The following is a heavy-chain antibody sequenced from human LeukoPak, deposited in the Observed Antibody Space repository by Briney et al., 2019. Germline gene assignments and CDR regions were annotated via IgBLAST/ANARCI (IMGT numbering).Heavy chain of an antibody. J-gene: IGHJ6*03. CDR2: IYTSAST. CDR3: ARDKPDYGDYSTSPAYYMDV. V-gene: IGHV4-61*09. Sequence: SQTLSLTCTVSGGSISSGSYCWSWIRQPAGKGLEWIGHIYTSASTNYNPSLKSRVTMSVDTSKNQFSLKLSSVTAADTAVYYCARDKPDYGDYSTSPAYYMDVWGKGTTVTVSS. CDR1: GGSISSGSYC. D-gene: IGHD4-17*01.